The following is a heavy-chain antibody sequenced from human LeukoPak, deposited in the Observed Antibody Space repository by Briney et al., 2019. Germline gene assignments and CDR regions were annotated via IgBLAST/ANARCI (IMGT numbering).Heavy chain of an antibody. CDR3: ARDPNGDYIGTFDM. J-gene: IGHJ3*02. V-gene: IGHV3-23*01. CDR1: EFTISTYG. Sequence: GGSLRLSCAASEFTISTYGMSWVRQAPGKGLEWVSSISGSGGSTQYADSVQGRFAISRDNSKNTLYLQMNSLRVDDTAMYFCARDPNGDYIGTFDMRGRGTMVSVSS. CDR2: ISGSGGST. D-gene: IGHD4-17*01.